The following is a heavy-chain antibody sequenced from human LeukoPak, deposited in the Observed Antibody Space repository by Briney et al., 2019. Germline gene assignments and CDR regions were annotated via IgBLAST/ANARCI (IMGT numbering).Heavy chain of an antibody. Sequence: ASVKVSCKASGYTFTSYDINWVRQATGQGLEWMGWMNPNSGNTGYAQKFQGRVTMTRSTSISTAYMELSSLRSEDTAVYYCARRGRVAARPRCWFDPWGQGTLVTVSS. V-gene: IGHV1-8*01. J-gene: IGHJ5*02. CDR1: GYTFTSYD. CDR2: MNPNSGNT. D-gene: IGHD6-6*01. CDR3: ARRGRVAARPRCWFDP.